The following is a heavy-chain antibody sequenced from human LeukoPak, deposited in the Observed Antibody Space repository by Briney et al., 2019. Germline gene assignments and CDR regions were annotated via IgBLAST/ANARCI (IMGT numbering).Heavy chain of an antibody. D-gene: IGHD5-12*01. V-gene: IGHV1-8*01. CDR1: GYTFTSYD. CDR3: AIRLVYSGYATFDP. Sequence: GGSVKVSCKASGYTFTSYDINWVRQATGQGLEWMGWMNPNSGNTGYAQKFQGRVTMTRNTSISTAYMELSSLRSEDTAVYYCAIRLVYSGYATFDPWGQGTLVTVSS. CDR2: MNPNSGNT. J-gene: IGHJ5*02.